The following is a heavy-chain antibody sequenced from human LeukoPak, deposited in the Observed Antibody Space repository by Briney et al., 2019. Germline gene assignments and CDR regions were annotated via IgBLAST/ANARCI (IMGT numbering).Heavy chain of an antibody. D-gene: IGHD6-19*01. V-gene: IGHV4-39*07. CDR2: IYYRGST. J-gene: IGHJ4*02. CDR1: GGSISSSSYY. CDR3: ARSTYSSGQVDY. Sequence: SETLPLTCTVSGGSISSSSYYWGWIRQPPGKGLEWIGRIYYRGSTYYNPSLKSRVTISVDSSKNQFSLKLSSVTAADTAVYYCARSTYSSGQVDYWGQGTLVSVSS.